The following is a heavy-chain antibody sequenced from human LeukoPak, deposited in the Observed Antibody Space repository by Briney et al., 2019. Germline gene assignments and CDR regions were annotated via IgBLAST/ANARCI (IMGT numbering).Heavy chain of an antibody. Sequence: PGGSLRLSCAASGFNFRFYGVHWVRQAPGKGLECVAVIWNDGSKESYADSVKGRFTISRDNSMNTLYLQMNSLRVEDTAVYYCARDDCSSPSCYGYWGQGTLVAVSS. V-gene: IGHV3-33*01. D-gene: IGHD2-2*01. J-gene: IGHJ4*02. CDR3: ARDDCSSPSCYGY. CDR1: GFNFRFYG. CDR2: IWNDGSKE.